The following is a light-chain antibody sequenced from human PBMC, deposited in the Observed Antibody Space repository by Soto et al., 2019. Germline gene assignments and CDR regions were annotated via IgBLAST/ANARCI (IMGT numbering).Light chain of an antibody. J-gene: IGLJ2*01. V-gene: IGLV1-51*01. CDR3: GTWDSSLSAEV. Sequence: QSVLTQPPSTSGTPGQRVTISCSGSNSNIGNNFVFWYQHLPGTAPKLLIYDNNKRPSGIPDRFSGSKSGTSATLGITGLQTGDEADYYCGTWDSSLSAEVFGGGTKLTVL. CDR1: NSNIGNNF. CDR2: DNN.